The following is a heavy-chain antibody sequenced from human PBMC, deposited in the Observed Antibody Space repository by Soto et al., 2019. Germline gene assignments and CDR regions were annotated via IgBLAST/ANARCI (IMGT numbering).Heavy chain of an antibody. CDR3: ARISVCSGGSWYSEWFDF. Sequence: SETLSLTCAVYGGSFSGYYWSWIRQPPGKGLEWIGEINHSGSTNYNPSLKSRVTISVDTSKNPFSLKLSSVTASDTAVYYSARISVCSGGSWYSEWFDFWGQGTLVTVSS. V-gene: IGHV4-34*01. D-gene: IGHD2-15*01. J-gene: IGHJ5*01. CDR1: GGSFSGYY. CDR2: INHSGST.